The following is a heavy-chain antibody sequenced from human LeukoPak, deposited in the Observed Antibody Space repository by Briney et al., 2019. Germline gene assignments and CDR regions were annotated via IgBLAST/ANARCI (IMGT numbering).Heavy chain of an antibody. CDR3: ARATYYYDSSGYNPLFDY. CDR2: ISYDGSNK. V-gene: IGHV3-30-3*01. Sequence: GGSLRLSCAASGFTFSSYAMHWVRQAPGKGLEWVAVISYDGSNKYYADSVKGRFTISRDNSKNTLYLQMNSLRAEDTAVYYCARATYYYDSSGYNPLFDYWGQGTLVTVSS. D-gene: IGHD3-22*01. J-gene: IGHJ4*02. CDR1: GFTFSSYA.